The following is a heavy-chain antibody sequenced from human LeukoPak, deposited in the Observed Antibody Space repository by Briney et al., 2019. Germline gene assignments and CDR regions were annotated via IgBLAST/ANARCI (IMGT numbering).Heavy chain of an antibody. J-gene: IGHJ4*02. D-gene: IGHD4-23*01. V-gene: IGHV4-31*03. CDR1: GGSISSGGYY. CDR3: ARDQPDYGGNRYFDY. CDR2: IYYSGST. Sequence: SETLSLTCTVSGGSISSGGYYWSWIRQHPGKGLEWIGYIYYSGSTYYNPSLKSRVTISVDTSKNQFSLKLSSVTAADTAVYYCARDQPDYGGNRYFDYWGRGTLVTVSS.